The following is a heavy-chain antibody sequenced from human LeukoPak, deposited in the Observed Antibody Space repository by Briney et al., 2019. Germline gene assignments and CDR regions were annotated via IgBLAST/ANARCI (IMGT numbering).Heavy chain of an antibody. J-gene: IGHJ4*02. CDR1: GGSFSGYY. V-gene: IGHV4-34*01. Sequence: SETLSLTCAVYGGSFSGYYWSWIRQPPGKGLEWIGEINHSGSTYYNPSLKSRVTISVDTSKNQFSLKLSSVTAADTAVYYCARQAVGSSWYFDYWGQGTLVTVSS. CDR2: INHSGST. D-gene: IGHD6-13*01. CDR3: ARQAVGSSWYFDY.